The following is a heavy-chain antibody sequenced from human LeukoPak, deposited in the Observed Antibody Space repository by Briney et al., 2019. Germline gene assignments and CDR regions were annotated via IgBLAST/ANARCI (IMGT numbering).Heavy chain of an antibody. CDR3: ARGRRNVLLWFGDPLNWFDP. CDR1: GYSISSGYY. CDR2: IYHSGST. Sequence: SETLSLTCTVSGYSISSGYYWGWIRPPPGKGGEGIGSIYHSGSTYYNPSLKSRVTISVDTSKHQFSLKLSSVTAADTAVYYCARGRRNVLLWFGDPLNWFDPWGQGTLVTVSS. J-gene: IGHJ5*02. D-gene: IGHD3-10*01. V-gene: IGHV4-38-2*02.